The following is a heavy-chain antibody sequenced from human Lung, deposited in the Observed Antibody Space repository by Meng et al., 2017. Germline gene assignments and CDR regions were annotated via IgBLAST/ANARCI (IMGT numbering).Heavy chain of an antibody. J-gene: IGHJ4*02. CDR2: IIPILGIA. D-gene: IGHD2-21*02. Sequence: QVQLVQSGAEVKKPGSAVKVSCKVSGGTFSSYVISWVRQAPGQGLEWMGGIIPILGIANYAQKFQGRVTITADKSTSTAYMELSSLRSEDTAVYYCARGSYCGGDCYFLFDYWGQGTLVTVSS. CDR1: GGTFSSYV. V-gene: IGHV1-69*10. CDR3: ARGSYCGGDCYFLFDY.